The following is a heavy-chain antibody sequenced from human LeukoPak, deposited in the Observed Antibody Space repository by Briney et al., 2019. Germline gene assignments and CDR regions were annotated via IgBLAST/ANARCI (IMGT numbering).Heavy chain of an antibody. J-gene: IGHJ3*02. V-gene: IGHV3-48*04. CDR1: GFTFSSYP. Sequence: PGGSLRLSCAASGFTFSSYPMSWVRQAPGKRLEWVSFISSSGTTINYADSVKGRFTISRDNTKNSLYLQMNSLRVEDTAIYHCARCFDIWGQGTMVTVSP. CDR3: ARCFDI. CDR2: ISSSGTTI.